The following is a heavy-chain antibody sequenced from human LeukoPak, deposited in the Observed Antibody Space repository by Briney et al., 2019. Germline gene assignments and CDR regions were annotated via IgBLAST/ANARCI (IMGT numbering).Heavy chain of an antibody. CDR2: IYYSGST. D-gene: IGHD6-13*01. V-gene: IGHV4-59*08. Sequence: SETLSLTCTVSGGSISSYYWSWIRQPPGKGLEWIGYIYYSGSTNYNPSLKSRVTISVDRSKNQMSLKLSSVTAADTAVYYCARCLGFLIGSSWYPDAFDIWGQGTMVTVSS. CDR3: ARCLGFLIGSSWYPDAFDI. J-gene: IGHJ3*02. CDR1: GGSISSYY.